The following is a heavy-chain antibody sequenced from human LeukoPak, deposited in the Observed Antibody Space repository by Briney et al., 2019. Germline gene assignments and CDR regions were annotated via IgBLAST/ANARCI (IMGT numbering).Heavy chain of an antibody. CDR2: ISYYGST. J-gene: IGHJ5*02. CDR3: AREGAVPGIDP. V-gene: IGHV4-38-2*02. D-gene: IGHD3-16*01. CDR1: GYSITSGFS. Sequence: SETLSLTCTVSGYSITSGFSWGWIRQPPGKVLEWIATISYYGSTSYSSSLQSRLFISMDTAKNQFSLSLTSVTAADTAVYYCAREGAVPGIDPWGQGSLVTVSS.